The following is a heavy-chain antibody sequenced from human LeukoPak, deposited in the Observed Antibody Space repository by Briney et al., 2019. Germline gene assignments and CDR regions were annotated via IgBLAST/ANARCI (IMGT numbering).Heavy chain of an antibody. V-gene: IGHV4-59*01. CDR1: GGSISSYY. CDR2: IYYSGST. D-gene: IGHD6-19*01. CDR3: ASLYSSGWFGDY. J-gene: IGHJ4*02. Sequence: SETLSLTCNVSGGSISSYYWSRIRQPPGKGLEWIGYIYYSGSTNYNPSLKSRVTISVDTSKNQFSLKLSSVTAADTAVYYCASLYSSGWFGDYWGQGTLVTVSS.